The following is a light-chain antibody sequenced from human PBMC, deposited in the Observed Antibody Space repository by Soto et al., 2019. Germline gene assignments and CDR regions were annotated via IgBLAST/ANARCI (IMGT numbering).Light chain of an antibody. CDR1: SSNIGSHT. V-gene: IGLV1-44*01. CDR2: SYN. J-gene: IGLJ3*02. CDR3: AVRDDSLNGWV. Sequence: QSVLTQSPSASGTPGQWVAISCSGSSSNIGSHTVNWYQQLPGTAPKLLIYSYNQRPSGVPDRFSGSKSGTSASLAIGGLQSEDEAHYYCAVRDDSLNGWVFGGGTKLTVL.